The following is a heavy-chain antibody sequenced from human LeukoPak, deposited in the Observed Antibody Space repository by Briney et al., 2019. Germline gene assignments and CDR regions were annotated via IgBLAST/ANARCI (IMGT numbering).Heavy chain of an antibody. V-gene: IGHV4-39*02. CDR1: AGSISSSDYY. Sequence: SETLSLTCTVSAGSISSSDYYWGWIRQSPGKGLEWIGRISYSGNTYYNPSLKSRVTISVDTSKNHFSLKLSSVTAADTAVYYYMDVWGEGTTVAVSS. CDR2: ISYSGNT. CDR3: MDV. J-gene: IGHJ6*03.